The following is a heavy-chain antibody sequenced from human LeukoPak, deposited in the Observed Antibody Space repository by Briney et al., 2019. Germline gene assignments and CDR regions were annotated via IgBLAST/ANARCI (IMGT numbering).Heavy chain of an antibody. Sequence: PGGSLRLSCAAPGFTFSNNDMSWVRRAAGKGLEWVALIYSAGGTYYTASVKGRFTISRDNSKNTPPLQMNSLRTAGTAPYFCVRNSGDRGGWGKGTLVTVSS. CDR1: GFTFSNND. J-gene: IGHJ4*02. CDR3: VRNSGDRGG. V-gene: IGHV3-53*01. CDR2: IYSAGGT. D-gene: IGHD2-21*02.